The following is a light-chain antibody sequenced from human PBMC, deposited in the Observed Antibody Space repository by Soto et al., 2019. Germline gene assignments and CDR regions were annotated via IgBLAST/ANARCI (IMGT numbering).Light chain of an antibody. CDR3: QQSYSTPVT. Sequence: DIKMTESPSSLSASVRDRVTITCRASQSVISYLNWYQQKKGKAPKLLIYAASSLPSGVPSRFSGSGSGTDFTLSLSSLQPEDFATYYCQQSYSTPVTFGQGTRLEIK. J-gene: IGKJ5*01. CDR1: QSVISY. V-gene: IGKV1-39*01. CDR2: AAS.